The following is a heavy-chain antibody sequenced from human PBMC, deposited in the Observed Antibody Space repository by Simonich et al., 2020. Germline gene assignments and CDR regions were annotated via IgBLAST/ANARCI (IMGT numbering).Heavy chain of an antibody. V-gene: IGHV4-59*08. Sequence: QVQLQESGPGLVKPSETLSLTCTVSGGSISSYYWSWIRQPPGKGLEWIGYIYYSGRTNYNPPLKSRVTISVDTSKNQFSRKLSSVTAADTAVYYCARHDRWLQFYFDYWGQGTLVTVSS. CDR1: GGSISSYY. J-gene: IGHJ4*02. D-gene: IGHD5-12*01. CDR3: ARHDRWLQFYFDY. CDR2: IYYSGRT.